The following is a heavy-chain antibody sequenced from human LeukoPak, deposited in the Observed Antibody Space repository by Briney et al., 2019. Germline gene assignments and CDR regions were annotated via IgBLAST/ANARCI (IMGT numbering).Heavy chain of an antibody. J-gene: IGHJ4*02. CDR3: AILATAIDLDY. Sequence: ASVKVSCKASGYTFTGYYMHWVRQAPGQGLEWMGWISAYNGNTNYAQKLQGRVTMTTDTSTSTAYMELRSLRSDDTAVYYCAILATAIDLDYWGQGTLVTVSS. CDR1: GYTFTGYY. V-gene: IGHV1-18*04. CDR2: ISAYNGNT. D-gene: IGHD5-18*01.